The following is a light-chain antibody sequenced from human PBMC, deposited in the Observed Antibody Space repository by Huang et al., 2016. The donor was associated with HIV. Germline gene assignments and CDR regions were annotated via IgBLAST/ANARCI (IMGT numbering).Light chain of an antibody. Sequence: EIVSTQSPATLSLSPGERAALPCRASPSVGSYLAWYQQNPGQAPNLLIFDTSQGASSNTARVGGGGCGTDFTLAIRRLEPKDFAVYYCKRRRNWWTFGQETKVEIK. J-gene: IGKJ1*01. V-gene: IGKV3-11*01. CDR3: KRRRNWWT. CDR2: DTS. CDR1: PSVGSY.